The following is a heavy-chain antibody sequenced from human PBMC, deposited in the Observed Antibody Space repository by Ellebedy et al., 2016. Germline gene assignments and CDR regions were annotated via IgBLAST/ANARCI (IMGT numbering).Heavy chain of an antibody. CDR1: GFTFGDYA. CDR3: TRFNFGLERYFDWFDY. J-gene: IGHJ4*02. V-gene: IGHV3-49*03. CDR2: IRSKPYGGTP. D-gene: IGHD3-9*01. Sequence: GESLKISCTASGFTFGDYAMNWFRQAPGKGLEWVGFIRSKPYGGTPEYAASVKGRFTISRDDSKSIAYLQMNSLKSEDTAVYYCTRFNFGLERYFDWFDYWGQGTLVIVSS.